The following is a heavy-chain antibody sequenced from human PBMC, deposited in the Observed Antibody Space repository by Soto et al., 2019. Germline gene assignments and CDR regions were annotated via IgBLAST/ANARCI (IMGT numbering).Heavy chain of an antibody. V-gene: IGHV1-69*01. D-gene: IGHD3-22*01. CDR3: ARVGPAHYYDSSGYFSPLDY. CDR1: GDTFSSYA. CDR2: IIPMFGTA. Sequence: QVQLVQSGAEVKKPGSSVKVSCKASGDTFSSYAINWVRQAPGQGLEWMGGIIPMFGTANYAQKFKGRVTITAGESRCTVYMELGSLRSEETAVYYCARVGPAHYYDSSGYFSPLDYWGQGTLVTVSS. J-gene: IGHJ4*02.